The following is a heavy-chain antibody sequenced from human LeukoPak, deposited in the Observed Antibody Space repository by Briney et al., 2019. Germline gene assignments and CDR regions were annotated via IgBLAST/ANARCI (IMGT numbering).Heavy chain of an antibody. CDR1: GGSISSYY. V-gene: IGHV4-4*07. D-gene: IGHD3-10*01. CDR3: ARSGSAIGDYYYYYMDV. Sequence: SETLSLTCTVSGGSISSYYWSWIRQPAGKGLEWIGRIYTSGSTNYNPSLKSRVTMSVDTSKNQFSLKLSSVTAADTAVYYCARSGSAIGDYYYYYMDVWGKGTTVTVSS. J-gene: IGHJ6*03. CDR2: IYTSGST.